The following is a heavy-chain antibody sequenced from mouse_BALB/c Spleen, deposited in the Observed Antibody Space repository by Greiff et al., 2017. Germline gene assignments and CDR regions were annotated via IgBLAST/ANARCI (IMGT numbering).Heavy chain of an antibody. J-gene: IGHJ3*01. V-gene: IGHV3-8*02. Sequence: EVKLMESGPSLVKPSQTLSLTCSVTGDSITSGYWNWIRKFPGNKLEYMGYISYSGSTYYNPSLKSRISITRDTSKNQYYLQLNSVTTEDTATYYCARYNYGSSTFAYWGQGTLVTVSA. CDR2: ISYSGST. D-gene: IGHD1-1*01. CDR1: GDSITSGY. CDR3: ARYNYGSSTFAY.